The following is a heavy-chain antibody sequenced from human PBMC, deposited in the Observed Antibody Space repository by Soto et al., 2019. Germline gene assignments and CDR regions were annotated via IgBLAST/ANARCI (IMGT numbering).Heavy chain of an antibody. Sequence: EVQLVESGGGLVKPGGSLRLSCAASGFTFSRYGMNWVRQAPGKGLEWVSSIRSSTSYVYYADSVKGRFSVSRDNAKKILYLEMYALRTEDTAVYYCARDPSEGRVGNWFESWGQGTLVTVSS. CDR1: GFTFSRYG. D-gene: IGHD2-2*01. J-gene: IGHJ5*01. V-gene: IGHV3-21*01. CDR3: ARDPSEGRVGNWFES. CDR2: IRSSTSYV.